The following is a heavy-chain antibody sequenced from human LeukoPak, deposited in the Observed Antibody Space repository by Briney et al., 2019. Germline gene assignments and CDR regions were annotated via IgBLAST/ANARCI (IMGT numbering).Heavy chain of an antibody. CDR3: ARYSSSWYRFIGSVKRAYFDY. D-gene: IGHD6-13*01. V-gene: IGHV4-34*01. CDR1: GGSFSGYH. Sequence: SETLSLTCAVYGGSFSGYHWSWIRQPPGKGLEWIGEINHSGSTNYNPSLKSRVTISVDTSKNQFSLKLSSVTAADTAVYYCARYSSSWYRFIGSVKRAYFDYWGQGTLVTVSS. CDR2: INHSGST. J-gene: IGHJ4*02.